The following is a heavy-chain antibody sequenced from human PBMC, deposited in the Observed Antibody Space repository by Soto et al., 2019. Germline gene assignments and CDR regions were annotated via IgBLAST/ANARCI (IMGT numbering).Heavy chain of an antibody. CDR3: GRGSRPPLPLGPMVRGNWFDP. CDR2: INHSGST. D-gene: IGHD3-10*01. V-gene: IGHV4-34*01. J-gene: IGHJ5*02. Sequence: QVQLQQWGAGLLKPSETLSLTCAVYGGSFSGYYWSWIRQPPGKGLEWIGEINHSGSTNYNPSLKSRVTISGDTSKNQFSPELSSGAAADTAVYYCGRGSRPPLPLGPMVRGNWFDPWGQGTLVTVSS. CDR1: GGSFSGYY.